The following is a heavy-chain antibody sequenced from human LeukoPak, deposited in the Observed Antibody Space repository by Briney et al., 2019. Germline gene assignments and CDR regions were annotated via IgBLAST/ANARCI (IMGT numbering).Heavy chain of an antibody. V-gene: IGHV4-34*01. CDR3: ATVKKNFVDGPFDY. J-gene: IGHJ4*02. CDR2: INHSGST. D-gene: IGHD1-7*01. CDR1: GGSFSGYY. Sequence: SETLSLTCAVYGGSFSGYYWSWIRQPPGKGLEWIGEINHSGSTNYNPSLKSRVTISVDTSKNQFSLKLSSVTAADTAVYYCATVKKNFVDGPFDYWGQGTLVTVSS.